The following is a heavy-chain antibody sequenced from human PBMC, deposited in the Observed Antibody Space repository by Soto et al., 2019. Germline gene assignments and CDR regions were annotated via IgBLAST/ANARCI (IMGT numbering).Heavy chain of an antibody. J-gene: IGHJ6*02. CDR3: ARVGLQYDILTGYYPTSSMDV. CDR1: GYTFTSYY. D-gene: IGHD3-9*01. V-gene: IGHV1-46*03. Sequence: GASVKVSCKASGYTFTSYYMHWVRQAPGQGLEWMGIINPSGGSTSYAQKFQGRVTMTGDTSTSTVYMELSSLRSEDTAVYYCARVGLQYDILTGYYPTSSMDVWGQGTTVTVS. CDR2: INPSGGST.